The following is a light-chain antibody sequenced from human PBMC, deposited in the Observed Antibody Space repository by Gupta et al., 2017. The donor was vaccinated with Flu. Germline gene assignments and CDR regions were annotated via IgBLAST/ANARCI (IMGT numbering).Light chain of an antibody. CDR3: HQYSSIPHT. V-gene: IGKV4-1*01. Sequence: GERATINCKSSQSVLYIAWYQQKPGQPPKLLIYRASTRESGVPDRISGSGSGTDFTLTINHLQAEDVAVYYCHQYSSIPHTFGHGTKLEIK. CDR2: RAS. J-gene: IGKJ2*01. CDR1: QSVLY.